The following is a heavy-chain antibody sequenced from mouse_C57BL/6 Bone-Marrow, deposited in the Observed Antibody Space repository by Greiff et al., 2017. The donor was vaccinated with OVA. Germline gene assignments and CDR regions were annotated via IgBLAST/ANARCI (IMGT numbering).Heavy chain of an antibody. CDR2: ISYDGSN. D-gene: IGHD1-1*01. CDR3: AREGGGYYGSPYYYAMDY. J-gene: IGHJ4*01. CDR1: GYSITSGYY. V-gene: IGHV3-6*01. Sequence: EVKLLESGPGLVKPSQSLSLTCSVTGYSITSGYYWNWIRQFPGNKLEWMGYISYDGSNNYNPSLKNRISITRDTSKNQFFLKLNSVTTEDTATYYCAREGGGYYGSPYYYAMDYWGQGTSVTVSS.